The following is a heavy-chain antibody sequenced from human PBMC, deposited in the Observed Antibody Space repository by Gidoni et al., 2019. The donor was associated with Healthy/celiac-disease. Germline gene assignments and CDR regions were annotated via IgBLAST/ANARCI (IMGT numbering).Heavy chain of an antibody. CDR3: ARDYGSGRYFDY. CDR2: ISYDGSNK. D-gene: IGHD3-10*01. Sequence: QVQLVESGGGVVQPGRSLRLSCAASGFPFSSYAMHWVRQAPGKGLEWVAVISYDGSNKYYADSVKGRFTISRDNSKNTLYLQMNSLRAEDTAVYYCARDYGSGRYFDYWGQGTLVTVSS. V-gene: IGHV3-30-3*01. J-gene: IGHJ4*02. CDR1: GFPFSSYA.